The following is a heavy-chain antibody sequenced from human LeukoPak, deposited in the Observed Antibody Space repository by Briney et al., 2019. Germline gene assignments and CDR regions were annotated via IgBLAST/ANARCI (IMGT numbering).Heavy chain of an antibody. CDR3: TRMNKGHDY. CDR2: INHSGYT. Sequence: PSETLSLTSAVSGVSFNDYYWGCVRQTPGKGLEWIGAINHSGYTNYTPSLKSRVTLSIDTSRKQFSLNLRSVTVADTGIYYCTRMNKGHDYWGQGTLVTVSS. D-gene: IGHD2/OR15-2a*01. V-gene: IGHV4-34*01. J-gene: IGHJ4*02. CDR1: GVSFNDYY.